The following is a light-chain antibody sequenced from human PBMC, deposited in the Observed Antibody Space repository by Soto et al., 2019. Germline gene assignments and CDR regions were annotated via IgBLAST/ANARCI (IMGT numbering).Light chain of an antibody. CDR1: QGISSY. J-gene: IGKJ4*01. V-gene: IGKV1-9*01. CDR3: QQLFSYPLT. CDR2: AAS. Sequence: DIQLTQSPSFLSASVGDRVTITCRASQGISSYLAWYQQKPGKAPKLLIYAASTLQSGVPSRFRGSGSGTEFTLTISSLQPEDFATYYCQQLFSYPLTFGGGTKVEIK.